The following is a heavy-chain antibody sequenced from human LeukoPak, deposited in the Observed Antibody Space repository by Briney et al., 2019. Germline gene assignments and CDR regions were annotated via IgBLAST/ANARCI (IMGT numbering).Heavy chain of an antibody. J-gene: IGHJ4*02. CDR2: IYDIGRI. V-gene: IGHV4-59*08. Sequence: SETLSLTCTVSGGSISIYYWRWIRPPPGKGLECLAYIYDIGRIDHNPSLKRRVTISLDTSKNQFPLKLSSVTAADTAVYYCAGHHPRNTVDFWREGTLVSVCS. D-gene: IGHD2/OR15-2a*01. CDR1: GGSISIYY. CDR3: AGHHPRNTVDF.